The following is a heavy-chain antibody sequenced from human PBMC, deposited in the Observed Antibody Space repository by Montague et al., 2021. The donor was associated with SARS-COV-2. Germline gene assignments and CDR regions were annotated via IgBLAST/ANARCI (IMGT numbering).Heavy chain of an antibody. D-gene: IGHD3-3*01. CDR3: ARRPPITIFGVVIIGAWFDP. CDR2: IYYSGRN. Sequence: SETLSLTCTVSGGSISSSCYYWGWIRQPTGKGLVWIGCIYYSGRNYYNPSIQRRVTISVDKSQNRFSLKLSSVTAAATDVHYCARRPPITIFGVVIIGAWFDPWGQGTLVTVSS. J-gene: IGHJ5*02. V-gene: IGHV4-39*01. CDR1: GGSISSSCYY.